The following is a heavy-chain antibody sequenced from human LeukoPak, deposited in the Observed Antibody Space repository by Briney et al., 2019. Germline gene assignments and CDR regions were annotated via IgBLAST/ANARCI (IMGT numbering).Heavy chain of an antibody. CDR3: ARYNAGKSVDY. J-gene: IGHJ4*02. V-gene: IGHV3-23*01. CDR1: GFTFSSYA. CDR2: ISGSGGST. D-gene: IGHD1-1*01. Sequence: GGSLRLSCAASGFTFSSYAMSWVRQAPGKGLEWVSDISGSGGSTHYADSVKGRFTISRDNAKNSLYLQMNSLRAEDTAVYYCARYNAGKSVDYWGQGTLVTVSS.